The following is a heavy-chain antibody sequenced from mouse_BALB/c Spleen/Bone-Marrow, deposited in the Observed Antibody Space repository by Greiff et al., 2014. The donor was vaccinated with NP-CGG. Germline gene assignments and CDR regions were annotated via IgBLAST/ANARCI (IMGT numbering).Heavy chain of an antibody. V-gene: IGHV1-5*01. D-gene: IGHD3-1*01. CDR3: TTLARSDFDY. CDR2: IYPGNSDT. Sequence: VQLKESGTVLARPGAAVKMSCKASGYTFSNYWMHWVKQRPGQGLEWIETIYPGNSDTTYNQKFKGKAKLTAVTSTSTAYMELSSLTNEDSAVYYCTTLARSDFDYWGQGTTLIVSS. J-gene: IGHJ2*01. CDR1: GYTFSNYW.